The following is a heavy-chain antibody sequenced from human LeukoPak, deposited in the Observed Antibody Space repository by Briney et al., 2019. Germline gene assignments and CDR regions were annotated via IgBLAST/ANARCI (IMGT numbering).Heavy chain of an antibody. J-gene: IGHJ3*02. D-gene: IGHD1-26*01. CDR3: AKRTVGVLQAFDI. Sequence: QAGGSLRLSCVVSGFTFNRCWMNWVRQAPGKGLEWVSVISGSGDTTYYADSVKGRFTISRDNSKNTLYLQMNSLRAEDTALYYCAKRTVGVLQAFDIWGQGTMVTVSS. V-gene: IGHV3-23*01. CDR1: GFTFNRCW. CDR2: ISGSGDTT.